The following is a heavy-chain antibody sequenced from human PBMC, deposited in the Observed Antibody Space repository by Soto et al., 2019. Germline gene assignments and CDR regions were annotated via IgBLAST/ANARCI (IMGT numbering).Heavy chain of an antibody. CDR1: GITFSSYG. CDR2: ISYDGSKK. V-gene: IGHV3-30*18. Sequence: QVQLVESGGGVVQPGRSLRLSCAASGITFSSYGMHWVRQAPGKGLEWVAVISYDGSKKNYADSVKGRFTTSRDNSKNTLYLQMNSLRAEDTAVYYCAKDQGTTVTTGHYYYGMDVWGQGTTVTVSS. D-gene: IGHD4-17*01. CDR3: AKDQGTTVTTGHYYYGMDV. J-gene: IGHJ6*02.